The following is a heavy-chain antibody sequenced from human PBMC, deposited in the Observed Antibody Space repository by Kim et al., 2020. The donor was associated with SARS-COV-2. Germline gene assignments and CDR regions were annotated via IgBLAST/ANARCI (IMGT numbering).Heavy chain of an antibody. CDR2: ISAYNGNT. V-gene: IGHV1-18*01. J-gene: IGHJ5*02. CDR1: GYTFTSYG. D-gene: IGHD5-12*01. CDR3: ARDESRGYSGYDPRYNWFDP. Sequence: ASVKVSCKASGYTFTSYGISWVRQAPGQGLEWMGWISAYNGNTNYAQKLQGRVTMTTDTSTSTAYMELRSLRSDDTAVYYCARDESRGYSGYDPRYNWFDPWGQGTLVTVSS.